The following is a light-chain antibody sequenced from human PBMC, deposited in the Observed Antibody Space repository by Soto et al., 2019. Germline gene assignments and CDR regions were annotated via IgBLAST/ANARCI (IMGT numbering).Light chain of an antibody. CDR2: AAS. V-gene: IGKV3-20*01. Sequence: EIVLTQSPGTLSLSPGERATLSCRASQSVSSSYLAWYQQKPGQAPRLLMYAASSRATGIPDRFSGSASGIKFSLTSSRLEPEDFAVYYCQQYGRSVWTFGQETEVEIK. CDR3: QQYGRSVWT. CDR1: QSVSSSY. J-gene: IGKJ1*01.